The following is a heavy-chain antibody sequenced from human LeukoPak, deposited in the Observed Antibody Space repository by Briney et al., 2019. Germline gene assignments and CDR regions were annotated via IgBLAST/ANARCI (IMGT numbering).Heavy chain of an antibody. CDR3: ARGGGYSYGTMYYYYYMDV. D-gene: IGHD5-18*01. V-gene: IGHV1-69*06. J-gene: IGHJ6*03. Sequence: SVKVSCKASGGTFSSYAISWVRQAPGQGLEWMGGIIPIFGTANYAQKFQGRVTITADKSTSTAYMELSSLRSEDTAVYYCARGGGYSYGTMYYYYYMDVWGKGTTVTVSS. CDR2: IIPIFGTA. CDR1: GGTFSSYA.